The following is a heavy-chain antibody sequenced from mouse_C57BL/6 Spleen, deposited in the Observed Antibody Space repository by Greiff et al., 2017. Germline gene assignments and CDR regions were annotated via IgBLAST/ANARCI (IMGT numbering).Heavy chain of an antibody. J-gene: IGHJ1*03. V-gene: IGHV1-55*01. Sequence: QVQLQQSGAELVKPGASVKMSCKASGYTFTSYWITWVKQRPGQGLEWIGDIYPGSGSTNYNEKFKSKATLTVDTSSSTAYMQLSSLTSEDSAVYYCARRKSVVHWYFDVWGTGTTVTVSS. CDR2: IYPGSGST. D-gene: IGHD1-1*01. CDR3: ARRKSVVHWYFDV. CDR1: GYTFTSYW.